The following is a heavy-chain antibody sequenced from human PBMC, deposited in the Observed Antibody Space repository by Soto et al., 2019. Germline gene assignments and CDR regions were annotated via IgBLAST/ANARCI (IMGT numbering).Heavy chain of an antibody. V-gene: IGHV3-23*01. D-gene: IGHD3-16*02. Sequence: GGSLRLSCAASGFTFSTYAMSWVRQAPGKGLEWVSGISGSGGTTYYADSVKGRFTISRDKSKSMLYLQMNGLRAEDTAVYYCAKGQTATVTYFGSWGQGTLVTVSS. CDR3: AKGQTATVTYFGS. CDR1: GFTFSTYA. J-gene: IGHJ4*02. CDR2: ISGSGGTT.